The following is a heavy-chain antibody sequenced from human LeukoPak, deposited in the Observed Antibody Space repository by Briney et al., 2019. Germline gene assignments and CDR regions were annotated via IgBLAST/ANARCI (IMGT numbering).Heavy chain of an antibody. CDR3: ARDTAMANYYYYGMDV. CDR2: IISVGSST. V-gene: IGHV3-74*01. CDR1: AFTFSSYW. D-gene: IGHD5-18*01. J-gene: IGHJ6*02. Sequence: GGSLRLSCAAAAFTFSSYWMHWVRQAPGRGLVWVSRIISVGSSTTYADPVKGRFTISRDNAKNTLYLQMNSRRAEDTAVYYCARDTAMANYYYYGMDVWGQGTTVTVYS.